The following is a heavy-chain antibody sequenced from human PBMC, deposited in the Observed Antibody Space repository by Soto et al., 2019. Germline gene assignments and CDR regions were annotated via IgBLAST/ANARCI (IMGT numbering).Heavy chain of an antibody. CDR2: INPNTGGA. V-gene: IGHV1-2*02. CDR3: ARDFSSSADGFDY. Sequence: QVQLVQSGAEVKKPGASLKVSCKASGYTFTDNYIHWVRQAPGHVLEWMGWINPNTGGANYAQKFQGRVTVTRDTSITTAYMELSRLRSDDTAVYYCARDFSSSADGFDYWGQGTLVTVSS. D-gene: IGHD6-6*01. J-gene: IGHJ4*02. CDR1: GYTFTDNY.